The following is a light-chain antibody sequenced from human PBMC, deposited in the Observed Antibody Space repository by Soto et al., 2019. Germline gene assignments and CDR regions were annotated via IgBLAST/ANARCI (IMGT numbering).Light chain of an antibody. CDR2: AAS. Sequence: DIQMTQSPSSLSASVGDRVTITCRASQTIKNYLNWYQQKPGKAPKLLISAASSLQSGVPSRFSGSGSGTDFTPTINSLQAEDFATYYCQQGYSTIRTFGQGTKVEIK. CDR3: QQGYSTIRT. J-gene: IGKJ1*01. CDR1: QTIKNY. V-gene: IGKV1-39*01.